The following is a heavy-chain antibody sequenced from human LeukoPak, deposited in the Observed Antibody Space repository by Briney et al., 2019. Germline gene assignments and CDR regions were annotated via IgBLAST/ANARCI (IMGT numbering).Heavy chain of an antibody. Sequence: PGGSLRLSCAASGFTFSSYAMHWVRQAPGKGLEWVAVISYDRSNKYYADSVKGRFTISRDNSKNTLYLQMNSLRAEDTAVYYCVRGSYGAYDYWGQGSLVTVSS. CDR3: VRGSYGAYDY. J-gene: IGHJ4*02. D-gene: IGHD4-17*01. CDR1: GFTFSSYA. V-gene: IGHV3-30-3*01. CDR2: ISYDRSNK.